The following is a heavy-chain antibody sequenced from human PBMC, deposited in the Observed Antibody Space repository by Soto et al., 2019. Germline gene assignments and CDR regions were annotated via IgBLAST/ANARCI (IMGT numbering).Heavy chain of an antibody. CDR3: AREGVGYCSSTSCYAWAWFDP. D-gene: IGHD2-2*01. Sequence: GASVKVSCKASGYTFTSYGISWVRQAPGQGLEWMGWISAYNGNTNYAQKLQGRVTMTTDTSTSTAYMELRSLRSDDTAVYYCAREGVGYCSSTSCYAWAWFDPWGQGTLVTVSS. J-gene: IGHJ5*02. V-gene: IGHV1-18*01. CDR2: ISAYNGNT. CDR1: GYTFTSYG.